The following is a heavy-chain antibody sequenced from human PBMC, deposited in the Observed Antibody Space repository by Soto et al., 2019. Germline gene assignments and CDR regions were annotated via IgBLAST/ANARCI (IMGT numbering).Heavy chain of an antibody. J-gene: IGHJ6*02. Sequence: SVKVSCKASGGTFSSYAISWVRQAPGQGLEWMGGIIPIFGTANYAQKFQGRVTITADESTSTAYMELSSLRSEDTAVYYCASFTRTTDPRYYYGMDVWGQGTTVTV. CDR1: GGTFSSYA. V-gene: IGHV1-69*13. CDR3: ASFTRTTDPRYYYGMDV. D-gene: IGHD4-4*01. CDR2: IIPIFGTA.